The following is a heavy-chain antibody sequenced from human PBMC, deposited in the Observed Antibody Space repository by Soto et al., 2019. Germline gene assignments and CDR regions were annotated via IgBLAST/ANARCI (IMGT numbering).Heavy chain of an antibody. D-gene: IGHD2-15*01. CDR2: IIPIFGTA. V-gene: IGHV1-69*12. CDR1: GGTFSSYA. J-gene: IGHJ6*02. Sequence: QVQLVQSGTEVKKPGSSVKVSCKASGGTFSSYAISWVRQAPGQGLEWMGGIIPIFGTADYAQKFQGRVTITADESTSTAYMELSSLRSEDTAVYYCASTEYCSGVSCQCSSMVYYYYGMDVWGQGTTVTVSS. CDR3: ASTEYCSGVSCQCSSMVYYYYGMDV.